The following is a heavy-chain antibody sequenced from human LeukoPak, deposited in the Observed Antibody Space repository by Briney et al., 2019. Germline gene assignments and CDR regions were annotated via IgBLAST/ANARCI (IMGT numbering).Heavy chain of an antibody. Sequence: GGSLRLSCAASGFTFSSYAMGWVRQAPGKGLEWVSAISVSGTSTYYADSVKGRFTISRDNSETTLYLQMNSLRAEDTAVYYCAKSPSTGVVVPAVIQLYFDYWGQGTLVTVSS. J-gene: IGHJ4*02. CDR3: AKSPSTGVVVPAVIQLYFDY. V-gene: IGHV3-23*01. CDR2: ISVSGTST. CDR1: GFTFSSYA. D-gene: IGHD2-2*01.